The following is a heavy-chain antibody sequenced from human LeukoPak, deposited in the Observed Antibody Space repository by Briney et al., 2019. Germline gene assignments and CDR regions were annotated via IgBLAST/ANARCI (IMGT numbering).Heavy chain of an antibody. CDR2: INPSGGST. V-gene: IGHV1-46*01. J-gene: IGHJ4*02. CDR1: GYTFTSYY. Sequence: ASVKVSCKASGYTFTSYYMHWVRQAPGQGLEWMGIINPSGGSTSYAQKFQGRVTMTTDTSTSTAYMELRSLRSDDTAVYYCARLRYYDFWSGLKPFDYWGQGTLVTVSS. D-gene: IGHD3-3*01. CDR3: ARLRYYDFWSGLKPFDY.